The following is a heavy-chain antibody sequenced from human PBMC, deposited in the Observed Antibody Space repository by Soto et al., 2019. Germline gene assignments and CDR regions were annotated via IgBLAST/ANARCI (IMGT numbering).Heavy chain of an antibody. CDR1: GYTFASHY. V-gene: IGHV1-46*01. Sequence: QVQLVQSGAEVKKPGASVKVSCQASGYTFASHYIHWVRQAPGQGLEWMGVINPNGGNTRYAQRFQDILTLTTDTPTNTVYLDLSSLSSDDTAVYYCGRDTSGLDYWGQGTLVTGSS. CDR2: INPNGGNT. CDR3: GRDTSGLDY. J-gene: IGHJ4*02.